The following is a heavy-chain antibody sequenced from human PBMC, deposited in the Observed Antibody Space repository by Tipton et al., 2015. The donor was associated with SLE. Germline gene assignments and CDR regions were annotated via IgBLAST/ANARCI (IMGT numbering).Heavy chain of an antibody. CDR3: ARRFLCSSGWLGQLDY. D-gene: IGHD6-19*01. CDR1: GYSFTSYW. V-gene: IGHV5-51*03. CDR2: IYPGDSDT. Sequence: QLVQSGAEVKKPGESLKISCKGSGYSFTSYWIGWVPQMPGKGLEWMGIIYPGDSDTRYSPSFQGQVTISADKSISTAYLQWSSLKASDTAMYYCARRFLCSSGWLGQLDYWGQGTLVTVSS. J-gene: IGHJ4*02.